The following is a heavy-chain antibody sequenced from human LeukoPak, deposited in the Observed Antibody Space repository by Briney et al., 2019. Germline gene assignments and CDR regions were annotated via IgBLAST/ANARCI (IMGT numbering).Heavy chain of an antibody. CDR2: IYHSGST. CDR1: GGSISSGGYS. CDR3: ARAGFSAFDI. V-gene: IGHV4-30-2*01. J-gene: IGHJ3*02. D-gene: IGHD3-9*01. Sequence: SETLSLTCAVSGGSISSGGYSWSWIRQPPGKGLEWIGYIYHSGSTYYNPSLKSRVTISVDRSKNQFSLKLSSVTAADTAVYYCARAGFSAFDIWGQGTMVTVSS.